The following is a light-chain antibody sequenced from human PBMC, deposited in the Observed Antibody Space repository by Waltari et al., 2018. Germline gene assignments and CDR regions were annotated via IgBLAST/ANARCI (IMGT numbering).Light chain of an antibody. Sequence: VTISCTGSNSNIGAGYDGHWYQQFPGTAHKLLIFGNNNRPSGVPDRFSVSKSGTSASLAITGLQVEDEADYYCQSYDISLSAWVFGGGTKLAVL. CDR1: NSNIGAGYD. V-gene: IGLV1-40*01. CDR2: GNN. CDR3: QSYDISLSAWV. J-gene: IGLJ3*02.